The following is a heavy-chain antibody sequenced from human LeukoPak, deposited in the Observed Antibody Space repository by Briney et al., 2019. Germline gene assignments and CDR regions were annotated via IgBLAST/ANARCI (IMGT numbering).Heavy chain of an antibody. CDR2: VYTSGST. J-gene: IGHJ5*02. V-gene: IGHV4-61*02. Sequence: PSETLSLTCTVSGGSISSGSYYWSWIRQPAGKGLEWIGRVYTSGSTNYNPSLKSRVTISVDTSKKQFSLKLSSVTAADTAVYYCAREKIGYYDGSGRGWSDPWGQGTLVTVSS. CDR1: GGSISSGSYY. CDR3: AREKIGYYDGSGRGWSDP. D-gene: IGHD3-22*01.